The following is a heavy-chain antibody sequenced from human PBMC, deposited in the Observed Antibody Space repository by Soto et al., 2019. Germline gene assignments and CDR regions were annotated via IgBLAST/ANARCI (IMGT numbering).Heavy chain of an antibody. CDR1: GFTFSSYW. D-gene: IGHD2-2*01. Sequence: GGSLRLSCAASGFTFSSYWMHWVRQAPGKGLVWVSRINSDGSSTSYADSVKGRFTISRDNAKNTLYLQMNSLRAEDTAVYYCASDTVVVPAVNGDYYYMDVWGKGTSVTV. J-gene: IGHJ6*03. V-gene: IGHV3-74*01. CDR3: ASDTVVVPAVNGDYYYMDV. CDR2: INSDGSST.